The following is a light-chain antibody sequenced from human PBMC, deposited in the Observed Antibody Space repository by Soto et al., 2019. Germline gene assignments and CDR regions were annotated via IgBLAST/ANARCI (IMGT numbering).Light chain of an antibody. Sequence: EIVLTQSPATLSLSPGERATLSCRASQSVGSYLAWYQHKPGQAPRLLIYDASNRATGIPVRFSGSGSGTDFTLTISSLEPEDVAVYYCQQRSNWPPFTFGPGTKVDIK. CDR3: QQRSNWPPFT. CDR1: QSVGSY. V-gene: IGKV3-11*01. CDR2: DAS. J-gene: IGKJ3*01.